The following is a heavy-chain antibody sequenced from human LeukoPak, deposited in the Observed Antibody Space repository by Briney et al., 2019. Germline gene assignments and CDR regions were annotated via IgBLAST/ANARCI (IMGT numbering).Heavy chain of an antibody. D-gene: IGHD5-18*01. J-gene: IGHJ4*02. Sequence: SETLSLTCTVSGGSISSYYWSWIRQPPGKGLEWIGYIYYSGSTNYNPSLKSRVTISVDTSKNQFSLKLSSVTAADTAVYYCARLPRYSFDYWGQGTLVTVSP. CDR2: IYYSGST. CDR3: ARLPRYSFDY. V-gene: IGHV4-59*08. CDR1: GGSISSYY.